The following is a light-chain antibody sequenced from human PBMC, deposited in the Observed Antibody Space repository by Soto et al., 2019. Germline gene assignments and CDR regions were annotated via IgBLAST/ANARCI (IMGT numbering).Light chain of an antibody. V-gene: IGLV2-18*02. CDR2: DVS. Sequence: QSVLTQAPSVSGSPGQSVTISCTGSSSDVGSHNRVSWYQQPPGTAPKLMIYDVSNRPSGVPDRFSGSKSGNTASLTISGLQAEDEADYYCSSYTSSSTYVFGTGTKVTVL. CDR1: SSDVGSHNR. J-gene: IGLJ1*01. CDR3: SSYTSSSTYV.